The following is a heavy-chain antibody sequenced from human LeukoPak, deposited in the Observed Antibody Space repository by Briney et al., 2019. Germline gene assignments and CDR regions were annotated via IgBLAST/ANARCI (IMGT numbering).Heavy chain of an antibody. CDR3: ASVTSTGVQFIVGTD. D-gene: IGHD3-16*02. V-gene: IGHV1-69*04. J-gene: IGHJ4*02. CDR2: IIPILGIA. CDR1: GGTFSSYA. Sequence: GASVKVSCKASGGTFSSYAISWVRQAPGQGLEWMGRIIPILGIANYAQKFQGRVTITADKSTSTAYMELSSLRSEDTAVYYCASVTSTGVQFIVGTDWGQGTLVTVSS.